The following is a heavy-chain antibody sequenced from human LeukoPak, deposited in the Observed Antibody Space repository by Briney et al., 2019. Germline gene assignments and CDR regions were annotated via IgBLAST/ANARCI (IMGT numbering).Heavy chain of an antibody. CDR1: GFTFSSYG. D-gene: IGHD6-6*01. V-gene: IGHV3-30*02. J-gene: IGHJ4*02. CDR3: AKDRRAEIAARAFDY. CDR2: IRYDGSNE. Sequence: PGGSLRLSCAASGFTFSSYGMHWVRQAPVKGLEWVAFIRYDGSNEYYADSVKGRFTISRDNSKNTLYLQMNSLRAEDTAVYYCAKDRRAEIAARAFDYWGQGTLVTVSS.